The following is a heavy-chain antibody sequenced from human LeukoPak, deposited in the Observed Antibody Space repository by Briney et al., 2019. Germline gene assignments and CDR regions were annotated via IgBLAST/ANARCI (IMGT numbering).Heavy chain of an antibody. D-gene: IGHD5-12*01. J-gene: IGHJ4*02. Sequence: GGSLRLSCVASGFTFSRNWMSWVRQAPGKGLEWVGNIQPDGSEQYPVDSVKGRFTISRDNARNSLFLQMNSLRSEDTAVYYCALGVATDTYFDYWGQGNLVTVSS. CDR2: IQPDGSEQ. CDR1: GFTFSRNW. CDR3: ALGVATDTYFDY. V-gene: IGHV3-7*03.